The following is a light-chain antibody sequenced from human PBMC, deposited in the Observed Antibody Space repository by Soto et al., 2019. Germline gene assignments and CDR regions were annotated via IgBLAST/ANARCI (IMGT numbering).Light chain of an antibody. CDR1: QSVLYSSNNKNY. CDR3: KQYYSTPT. CDR2: WAS. J-gene: IGKJ1*01. V-gene: IGKV4-1*01. Sequence: DIVMTQSPDSLAVSLGERATINCKSSQSVLYSSNNKNYLAWYQQKPGQPPKLLIYWASTRESRVPDRFSGSGSGTDFTLTISSLQAEDVAVYYCKQYYSTPTFGQGTKVEIK.